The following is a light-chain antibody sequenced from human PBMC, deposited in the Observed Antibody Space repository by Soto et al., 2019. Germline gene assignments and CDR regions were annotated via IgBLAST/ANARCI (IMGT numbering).Light chain of an antibody. CDR1: SSNIGNNA. V-gene: IGLV1-36*01. CDR2: YDD. CDR3: AAWDDSLNGYV. Sequence: QAVVTQPPSVSEAPRQRVTISCSGSSSNIGNNAVNWYQQLPGKAPKLLIYYDDLLPSGVSDRFSGSKSGTSASLAISGLQSEDEADYYSAAWDDSLNGYVFGTGTKVTVL. J-gene: IGLJ1*01.